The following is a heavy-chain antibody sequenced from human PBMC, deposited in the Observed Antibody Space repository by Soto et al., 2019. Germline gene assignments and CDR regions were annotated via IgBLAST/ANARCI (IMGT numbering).Heavy chain of an antibody. CDR1: GFTFSSYA. CDR3: AKVFYYYDSSGYYYFDY. CDR2: ISGSGSTI. D-gene: IGHD3-22*01. Sequence: PGGSLRLSCAACGFTFSSYAVSWVRQAPGKGPEWISSISGSGSTIYYADSVKGRFTISRDNSKNTLYLQMSSLRAEDTAVYYCAKVFYYYDSSGYYYFDYWGQGTLVTVSS. J-gene: IGHJ4*02. V-gene: IGHV3-23*01.